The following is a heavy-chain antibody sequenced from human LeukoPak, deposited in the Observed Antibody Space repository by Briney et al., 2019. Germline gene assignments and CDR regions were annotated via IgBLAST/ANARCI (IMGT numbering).Heavy chain of an antibody. CDR3: ARGSIATRPTFFEY. D-gene: IGHD6-6*01. J-gene: IGHJ4*02. CDR1: GFTFSSHN. CDR2: ISGTGTYI. Sequence: PGGSLRLSCAASGFTFSSHNINWVRQAPGKGLEWVSSISGTGTYIYYADSVKGRFTISRDNAKNSLYLQMDSLRDEDTAVYYCARGSIATRPTFFEYWGQGTLVTVSS. V-gene: IGHV3-21*01.